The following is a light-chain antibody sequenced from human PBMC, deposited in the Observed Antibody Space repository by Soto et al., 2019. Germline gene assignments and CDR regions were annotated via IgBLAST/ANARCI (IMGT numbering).Light chain of an antibody. Sequence: QPVLTQPPSASASLGASVKLTCTLSSGHNSYAIAWHQQQPEKGPRYLMKLNSDGSHSKGDGIPDRFSGSSSGAERYLTISSLQSEAEADYYCQTWSTDIRVFGGGTKRTVL. V-gene: IGLV4-69*01. CDR1: SGHNSYA. CDR2: LNSDGSH. J-gene: IGLJ3*02. CDR3: QTWSTDIRV.